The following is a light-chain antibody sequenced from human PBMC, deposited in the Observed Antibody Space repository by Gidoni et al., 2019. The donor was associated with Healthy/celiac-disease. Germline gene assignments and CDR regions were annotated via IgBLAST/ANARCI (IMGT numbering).Light chain of an antibody. J-gene: IGKJ2*01. V-gene: IGKV3D-20*01. CDR2: DAS. CDR1: QSVISSY. Sequence: ELVLTQSPATLSLSPGERATRSCGASQSVISSYLAWYQQKPGLAPRLLIYDASSRATGIPDRFSGSGSGTDFTLTISRLEPEYFAVYYCQQYGSSPTFGQGTKLEIK. CDR3: QQYGSSPT.